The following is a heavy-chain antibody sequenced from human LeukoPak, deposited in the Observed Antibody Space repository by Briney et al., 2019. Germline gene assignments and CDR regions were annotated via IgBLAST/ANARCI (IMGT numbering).Heavy chain of an antibody. CDR3: ARGGGSGRYPDI. V-gene: IGHV1-18*01. Sequence: ASVKVSCKASGYTFTSYDTSWVRQAPGQGLEWMGWISGYNGNTNYAQKLQGRVTMTTDTSTTTAYMELRSLRSDDTAVYYCARGGGSGRYPDIWGQGTMVTVSS. J-gene: IGHJ3*02. D-gene: IGHD6-19*01. CDR2: ISGYNGNT. CDR1: GYTFTSYD.